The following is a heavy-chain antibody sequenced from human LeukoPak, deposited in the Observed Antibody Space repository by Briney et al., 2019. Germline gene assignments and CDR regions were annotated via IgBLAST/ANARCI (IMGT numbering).Heavy chain of an antibody. D-gene: IGHD6-6*01. V-gene: IGHV3-21*01. CDR3: ARDRLARVFDY. CDR1: GFTFSSYS. Sequence: SGGSLRLSCAASGFTFSSYSMNWVRQAPGKGLERVSSMSSSSSYIYYADSVKGRFTIPGENAKNLLYLQMNSLRAEDTAVYYCARDRLARVFDYWGKGTLVTVSS. CDR2: MSSSSSYI. J-gene: IGHJ4*02.